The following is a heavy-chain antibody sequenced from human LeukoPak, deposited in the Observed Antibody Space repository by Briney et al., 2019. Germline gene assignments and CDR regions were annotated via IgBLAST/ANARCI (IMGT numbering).Heavy chain of an antibody. D-gene: IGHD3-10*01. CDR3: ARVYSGYSFGGVFDS. CDR2: ISTSGSTT. CDR1: GFSFSSYE. V-gene: IGHV3-48*03. J-gene: IGHJ4*02. Sequence: PGRSLRLSCAASGFSFSSYEMNWVRQTPGKGLEWVSYISTSGSTTYYADSVKGRFTISRDNAKNSLYLQVDSLRAEDTAVYYCARVYSGYSFGGVFDSWGQGTLVTVSS.